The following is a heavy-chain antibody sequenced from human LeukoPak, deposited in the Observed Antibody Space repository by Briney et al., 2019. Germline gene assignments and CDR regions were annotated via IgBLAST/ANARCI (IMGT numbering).Heavy chain of an antibody. V-gene: IGHV1-18*01. J-gene: IGHJ3*02. CDR3: SRESGRDAFDI. CDR2: ISAYNGDI. CDR1: GYTFTKYG. Sequence: GASLKVFCKASGYTFTKYGVSWVRQAPGQGLEWMGRISAYNGDIKYAQRGKGRVTMTTDTSPSTVYMEMRSLRADDTAVYYCSRESGRDAFDIWGQGTMVTVSS.